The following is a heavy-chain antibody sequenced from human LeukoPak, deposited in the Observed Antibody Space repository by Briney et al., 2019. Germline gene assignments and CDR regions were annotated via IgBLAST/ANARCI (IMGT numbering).Heavy chain of an antibody. V-gene: IGHV4-34*01. Sequence: PSETLSLTCAVYGGSFSGYYWSWMRQPPGKGLEWIGEINHSGSTNYNPSLKSRVTISVDTPKNQFSLKLSSVTAADTAVYYCARGGGTDIVVVPAATARDFDYWGQGTLVTVSS. J-gene: IGHJ4*02. CDR3: ARGGGTDIVVVPAATARDFDY. CDR1: GGSFSGYY. D-gene: IGHD2-2*01. CDR2: INHSGST.